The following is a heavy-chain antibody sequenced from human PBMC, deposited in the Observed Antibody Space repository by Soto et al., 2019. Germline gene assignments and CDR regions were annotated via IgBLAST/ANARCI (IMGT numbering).Heavy chain of an antibody. CDR3: AKTGYGSSSFAWGSCFDY. CDR2: ISYDGSNK. Sequence: GGSLRLSCAASGFTFSSYGMHWVRQAPGKGLEWVAVISYDGSNKYYADSVKGRFTISRDNSKNTLYLQMNSLRAEDTAVYYCAKTGYGSSSFAWGSCFDYWGQGTLVTVSS. CDR1: GFTFSSYG. V-gene: IGHV3-30*18. D-gene: IGHD6-6*01. J-gene: IGHJ4*02.